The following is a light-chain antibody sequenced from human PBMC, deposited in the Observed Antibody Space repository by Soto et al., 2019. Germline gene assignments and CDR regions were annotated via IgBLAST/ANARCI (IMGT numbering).Light chain of an antibody. Sequence: EIVLTQSPATLSLSPGERATLSCRASQSVGTSLTWYQQKPGQTPRLLIYDASKRPTGIPARFSGSGSGTDFTLTISRLEPEDFAVYYCQHRYSWPPTFGQGTKVEI. CDR2: DAS. CDR1: QSVGTS. V-gene: IGKV3-11*01. CDR3: QHRYSWPPT. J-gene: IGKJ1*01.